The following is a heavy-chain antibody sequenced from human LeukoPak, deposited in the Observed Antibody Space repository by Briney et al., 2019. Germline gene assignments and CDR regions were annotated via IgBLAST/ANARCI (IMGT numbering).Heavy chain of an antibody. CDR3: ARSNYYGSGSNFDY. CDR1: GFTFSSYS. V-gene: IGHV3-48*01. Sequence: SGGSLRLSCAASGFTFSSYSMNWVRQAPGKGLEWVSYISSSSSTIYYADSVKGRFTISRDNAKNPLYLQMNSLRAEDTAVYYCARSNYYGSGSNFDYWGQGTLVTVSS. D-gene: IGHD3-10*01. CDR2: ISSSSSTI. J-gene: IGHJ4*02.